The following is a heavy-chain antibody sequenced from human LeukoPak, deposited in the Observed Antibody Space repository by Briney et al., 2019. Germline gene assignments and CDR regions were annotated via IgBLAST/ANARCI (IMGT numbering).Heavy chain of an antibody. Sequence: GGSLRLSCAASGFTFISYGMHWVRQAPGKGLEGVAFIRYDGSNKYYADSVEGRFTISRDNARNSLFLQMNSLRAEDTAVYYCARVGIVGATTGFHYWGQGTLVTVSS. CDR1: GFTFISYG. D-gene: IGHD1-26*01. CDR2: IRYDGSNK. V-gene: IGHV3-30*02. J-gene: IGHJ4*02. CDR3: ARVGIVGATTGFHY.